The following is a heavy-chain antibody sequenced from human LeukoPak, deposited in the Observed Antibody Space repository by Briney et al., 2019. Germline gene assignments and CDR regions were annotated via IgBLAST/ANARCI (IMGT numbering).Heavy chain of an antibody. D-gene: IGHD3-10*01. J-gene: IGHJ5*02. CDR3: ARDAGSYYKTGFDP. CDR2: IYHSGST. V-gene: IGHV4-4*02. CDR1: GGSISSSNW. Sequence: SGTLSLTCAVSGGSISSSNWWSWVRPPPGKGLEWIGEIYHSGSTNYNPSLKSRVTISVDKSKNQFSLKLSSVTAADTAVYYCARDAGSYYKTGFDPWGQGTLVTVSS.